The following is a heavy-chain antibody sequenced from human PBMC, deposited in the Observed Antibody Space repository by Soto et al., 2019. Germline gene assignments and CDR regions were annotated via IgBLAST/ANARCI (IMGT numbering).Heavy chain of an antibody. Sequence: GGSLRLSCAASGFSLSSYTVNWVRQAPGKGLEWVSCITRIDDYVYYSDSVEGRFTISRDNAKNSLYLQMNSLRAEDTAVYYCAKACSSCPPVVSIGRVEADYWGQGTLVTVSS. CDR3: AKACSSCPPVVSIGRVEADY. J-gene: IGHJ4*02. CDR1: GFSLSSYT. V-gene: IGHV3-21*04. D-gene: IGHD6-13*01. CDR2: ITRIDDYV.